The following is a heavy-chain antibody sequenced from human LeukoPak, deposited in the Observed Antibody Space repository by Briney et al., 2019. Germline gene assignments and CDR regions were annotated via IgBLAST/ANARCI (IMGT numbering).Heavy chain of an antibody. Sequence: SETLSLTCTVSDDSISDYYRGWIRHPPGKGLEWIGYFHNSGTSTYNPSLKSRVTISADTSKNQFSLKLNSLTTADTAVYYCTRGAVWLIDYWGQGILVTVSS. J-gene: IGHJ4*02. CDR2: FHNSGTS. CDR3: TRGAVWLIDY. D-gene: IGHD3-16*01. V-gene: IGHV4-59*01. CDR1: DDSISDYY.